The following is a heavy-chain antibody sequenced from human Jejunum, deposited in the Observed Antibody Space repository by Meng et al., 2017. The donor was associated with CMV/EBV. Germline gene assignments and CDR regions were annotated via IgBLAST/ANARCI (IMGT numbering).Heavy chain of an antibody. V-gene: IGHV3-30*02. CDR2: IREDGSRK. Sequence: TSRMHWVRQVSGQGLEWVAFIREDGSRKFYAASVKGRFTISRDNSKNTLYVQMNSLKDEDTAVYYCATEYSSSPGVVLGDAFHIWGQGTVVTVSS. D-gene: IGHD6-6*01. CDR1: TSR. J-gene: IGHJ3*02. CDR3: ATEYSSSPGVVLGDAFHI.